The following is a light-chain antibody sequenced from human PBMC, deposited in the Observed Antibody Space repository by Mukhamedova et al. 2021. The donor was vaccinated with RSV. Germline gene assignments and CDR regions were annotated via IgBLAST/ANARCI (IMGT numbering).Light chain of an antibody. CDR3: QQYGSSPA. CDR1: QSISSSF. J-gene: IGKJ1*01. V-gene: IGKV3-20*01. CDR2: AAV. Sequence: GESATLSCKTSQSISSSFLAWYQQKPGQAPRLLIYAAVSRATGVPDGFRGSGSGTDFTLTINRLEPEDIAVYICQQYGSSPAFG.